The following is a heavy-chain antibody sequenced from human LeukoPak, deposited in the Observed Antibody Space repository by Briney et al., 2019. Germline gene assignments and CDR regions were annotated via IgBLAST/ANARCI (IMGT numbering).Heavy chain of an antibody. CDR3: TRDAASGYSTI. CDR1: GGSISTSNYY. J-gene: IGHJ4*02. D-gene: IGHD2-2*03. Sequence: SETLSLTCTVSGGSISTSNYYWGWIRQPPGKGLEWIGNIFYSGSTYYSPSLRSRVTISVDTSKNQFSLNLRSVTAADTALYYCTRDAASGYSTIWGQGTLVAVSS. V-gene: IGHV4-39*07. CDR2: IFYSGST.